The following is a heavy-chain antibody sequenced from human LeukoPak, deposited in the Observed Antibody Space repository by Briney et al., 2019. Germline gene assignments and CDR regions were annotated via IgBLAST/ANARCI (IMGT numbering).Heavy chain of an antibody. Sequence: PGGSLRLSCAASGFTFSTYWMSWVRQAPGKGLEWVANIKQDGSEKYYVDSVKGRFTISRDNAKNSLYLQINSLRAEDTAVYYCARGYLITGYYYYMDVWGKGTTVTVSS. CDR2: IKQDGSEK. D-gene: IGHD5-24*01. CDR1: GFTFSTYW. CDR3: ARGYLITGYYYYMDV. J-gene: IGHJ6*03. V-gene: IGHV3-7*01.